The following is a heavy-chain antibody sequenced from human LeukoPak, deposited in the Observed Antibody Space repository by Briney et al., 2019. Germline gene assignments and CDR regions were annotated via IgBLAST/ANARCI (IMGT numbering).Heavy chain of an antibody. D-gene: IGHD1-26*01. CDR3: ARDLVIVGAHDAFDL. J-gene: IGHJ3*01. CDR2: IYHSGST. CDR1: GYSISNGYY. Sequence: PSETLSLTCTVSGYSISNGYYWGWVRQPPGKGLEWIGSIYHSGSTYYNPSLKSRVTISVDTSKNQFSLNLSSVTAADTAVYYCARDLVIVGAHDAFDLWGQGTMVTVSS. V-gene: IGHV4-38-2*02.